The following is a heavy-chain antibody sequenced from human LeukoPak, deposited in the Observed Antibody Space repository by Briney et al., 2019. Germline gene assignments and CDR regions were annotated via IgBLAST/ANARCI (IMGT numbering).Heavy chain of an antibody. D-gene: IGHD2/OR15-2a*01. Sequence: PSETLSLTCGVSGGSIDMTNYWSWVRQAPGKGLEWIGEIAHDGTSNYNASLRSRVAMSLDRANNQFSLSLTSVTAADTAVYYCTRENRPFCPFAYWGQGVLATVSS. J-gene: IGHJ4*02. CDR1: GGSIDMTNY. CDR3: TRENRPFCPFAY. V-gene: IGHV4-4*02. CDR2: IAHDGTS.